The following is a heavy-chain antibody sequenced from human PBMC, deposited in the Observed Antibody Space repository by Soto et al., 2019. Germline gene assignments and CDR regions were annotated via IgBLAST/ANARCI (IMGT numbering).Heavy chain of an antibody. V-gene: IGHV4-59*01. CDR1: GGSISSYY. CDR2: IFYSGST. J-gene: IGHJ5*02. CDR3: ARVGSYGTSENWFDP. Sequence: SETLSLTCTVSGGSISSYYWSWIRQPPGKGLEWIGYIFYSGSTNYNPSLKSRVTISVDTSKNQFSLKLSSVTAADTAVYYCARVGSYGTSENWFDPWGQGTLVTVSS. D-gene: IGHD5-18*01.